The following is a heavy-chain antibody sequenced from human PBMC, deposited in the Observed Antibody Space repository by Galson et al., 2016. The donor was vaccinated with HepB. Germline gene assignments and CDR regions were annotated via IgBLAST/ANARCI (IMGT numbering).Heavy chain of an antibody. Sequence: SLRLSCAASGFTFSSYWMHWVRQAPGKGLEWVSAIGGGGGSPSYADSVKGRFTISRDNSKNTVYLQMSSLRVDDTAVYYCAKVGWREYDGYWGQGTLVTVSS. CDR3: AKVGWREYDGY. CDR1: GFTFSSYW. J-gene: IGHJ4*02. D-gene: IGHD3-10*01. V-gene: IGHV3-23*01. CDR2: IGGGGGSP.